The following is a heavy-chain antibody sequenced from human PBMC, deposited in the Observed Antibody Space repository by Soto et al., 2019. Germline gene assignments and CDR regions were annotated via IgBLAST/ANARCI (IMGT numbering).Heavy chain of an antibody. CDR3: ARDVADGSRVYAISDY. J-gene: IGHJ4*02. D-gene: IGHD2-8*01. Sequence: PGGSLRLSCAASGFTFSSYSMNWVRQAPGKGLEWVSSISSSSYIYYADSVKGRFTISRGNAKNSLYLQMNSLRAEDTAVYYCARDVADGSRVYAISDYWGQGTLVTVSS. CDR1: GFTFSSYS. CDR2: ISSSSYI. V-gene: IGHV3-21*01.